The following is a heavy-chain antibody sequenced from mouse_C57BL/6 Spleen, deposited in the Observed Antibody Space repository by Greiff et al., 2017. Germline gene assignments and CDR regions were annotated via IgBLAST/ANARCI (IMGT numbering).Heavy chain of an antibody. Sequence: EVKLMESGPGLVKPSQSLSLTCSVTGYSITSGYYWNWIRQFPGNKLEWMGYISYDGSNNYNPSLKNRISITRDTSKYQFFLKLNSVTTEDTATYYCSSFGNYAMDYWGQGTSVTVSS. D-gene: IGHD1-1*02. V-gene: IGHV3-6*01. CDR2: ISYDGSN. CDR3: SSFGNYAMDY. J-gene: IGHJ4*01. CDR1: GYSITSGYY.